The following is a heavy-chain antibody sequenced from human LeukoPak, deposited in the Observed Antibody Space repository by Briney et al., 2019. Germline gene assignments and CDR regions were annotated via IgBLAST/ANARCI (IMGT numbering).Heavy chain of an antibody. CDR1: GGSISSSSYY. CDR2: IYYSGST. CDR3: ARHYRDSSGYYHLRYYYYYMDV. D-gene: IGHD3-22*01. V-gene: IGHV4-39*01. Sequence: PSETLSLTCTVSGGSISSSSYYWGWIRQPPGKGLEWIGSIYYSGSTYYNPSLKSRVTISVDTSKNQFSLKLSSVTAADTAVYYCARHYRDSSGYYHLRYYYYYMDVWGKGTTVTISS. J-gene: IGHJ6*03.